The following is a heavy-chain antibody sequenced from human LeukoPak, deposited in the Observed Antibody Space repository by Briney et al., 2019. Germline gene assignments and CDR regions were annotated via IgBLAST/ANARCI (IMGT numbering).Heavy chain of an antibody. CDR1: GFTFSSYW. V-gene: IGHV3-7*01. CDR2: IKQDGSEK. CDR3: ARELEDNSGYYYYDL. J-gene: IGHJ4*02. Sequence: GALRLSCAASGFTFSSYWMSWVRQAPGKGLEWVANIKQDGSEKYYVDSVKGRFTISRDNAKNSLYLQMNSLRAEDTAVYYCARELEDNSGYYYYDLWGQGTLVAVSS. D-gene: IGHD3-22*01.